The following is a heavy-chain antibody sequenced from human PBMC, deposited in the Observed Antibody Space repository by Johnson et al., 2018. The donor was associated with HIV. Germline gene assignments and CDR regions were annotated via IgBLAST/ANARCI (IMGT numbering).Heavy chain of an antibody. CDR2: SNSDGSST. V-gene: IGHV3-74*01. D-gene: IGHD2-2*01. J-gene: IGHJ3*02. CDR3: AREGFVVLPAAMRLFAFDI. Sequence: VQLVESGGGLVQPGGSLRLSCAASGLIFTRSWMHWVRQAPGKGLVWVARSNSDGSSTTYADSVKGRFTISRDKAKNTLHLQMNSLRAVDTAVYYCAREGFVVLPAAMRLFAFDIRGQGTMVTFSS. CDR1: GLIFTRSW.